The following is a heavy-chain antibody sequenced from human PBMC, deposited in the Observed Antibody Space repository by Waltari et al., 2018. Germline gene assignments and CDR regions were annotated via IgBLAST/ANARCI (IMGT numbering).Heavy chain of an antibody. D-gene: IGHD3-10*01. CDR2: IIPIFGTA. CDR1: GGTFTSSA. V-gene: IGHV1-69*05. CDR3: ARGWYRGVTHYYYYMDV. J-gene: IGHJ6*03. Sequence: QVQLVQSGAEVKKPGSPGKVSCQASGGTFTSSAFTWVRQAPGQGLEWMGGIIPIFGTANYAQKFQGRVTITTDESTSTAYMELSSLRSEDTAVYYCARGWYRGVTHYYYYMDVWGKGTTVTVSS.